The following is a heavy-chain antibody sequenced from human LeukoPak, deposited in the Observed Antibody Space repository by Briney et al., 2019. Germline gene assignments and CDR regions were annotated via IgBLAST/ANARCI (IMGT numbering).Heavy chain of an antibody. CDR2: IYNTGST. V-gene: IGHV3-66*01. D-gene: IGHD6-13*01. CDR1: GFTVSSNY. Sequence: GGSLRLPCAASGFTVSSNYMSWVRQAPGKGLEWVSVIYNTGSTYYADSVKGRFTISRDNSKNTLYLQMNSLRAEDTAVYYCARDPRAIAAAENWFDPWGQGTLVTVSS. CDR3: ARDPRAIAAAENWFDP. J-gene: IGHJ5*02.